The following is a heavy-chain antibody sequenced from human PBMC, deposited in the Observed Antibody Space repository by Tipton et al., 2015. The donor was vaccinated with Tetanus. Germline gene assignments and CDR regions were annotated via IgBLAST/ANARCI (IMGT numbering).Heavy chain of an antibody. CDR1: GDSINSGDYY. Sequence: TLSLTCSVSGDSINSGDYYWSWIRQPPGKGLEWIGYIYYSGSTYYNPSLKSRVTISIDTSKNQFSLRLGSVTAADTAVYYCSSSPGNQYLAFFDYWGRGTLVTVSS. CDR3: SSSPGNQYLAFFDY. CDR2: IYYSGST. D-gene: IGHD2/OR15-2a*01. V-gene: IGHV4-30-4*01. J-gene: IGHJ4*02.